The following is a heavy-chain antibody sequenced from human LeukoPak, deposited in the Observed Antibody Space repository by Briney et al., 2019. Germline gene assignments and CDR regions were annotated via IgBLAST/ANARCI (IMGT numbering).Heavy chain of an antibody. CDR1: GDSISSGDYF. D-gene: IGHD3-3*01. CDR3: AGHSIFFQTPFDY. Sequence: SSETLSLTCTVSGDSISSGDYFWTWIRQPPGKGLEWIGEINHSGSTNYNPSLKSRVTISVDTSKNQFSLKLSSVTAADTAVYYCAGHSIFFQTPFDYWGQGTLVTVSS. J-gene: IGHJ4*02. V-gene: IGHV4-30-2*01. CDR2: INHSGST.